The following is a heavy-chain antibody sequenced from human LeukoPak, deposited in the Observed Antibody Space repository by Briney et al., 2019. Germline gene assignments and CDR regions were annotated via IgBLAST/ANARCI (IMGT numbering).Heavy chain of an antibody. J-gene: IGHJ4*02. CDR3: ATYSSSWYNPFDY. CDR1: GGSFSGYY. V-gene: IGHV4-34*01. Sequence: SETLSLTCAVYGGSFSGYYWSWIRQPPGKGLEWIGEINHSGSTNYNPSLKSRVTISVDTSKNQFSLKLSSVTAADTAVYYCATYSSSWYNPFDYWGQGTLVTVSS. D-gene: IGHD6-13*01. CDR2: INHSGST.